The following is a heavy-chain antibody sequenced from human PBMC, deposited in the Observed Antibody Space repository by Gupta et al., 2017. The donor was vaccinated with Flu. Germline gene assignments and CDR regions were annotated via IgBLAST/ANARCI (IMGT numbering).Heavy chain of an antibody. J-gene: IGHJ4*02. D-gene: IGHD2-21*02. V-gene: IGHV1-69*01. Sequence: EWMGGIIPIFGTANYAQKFQGRVTITADESTSTAYMELSSLRSEDTAVYYCARAGPYCGGDCYTGVFLNFDYWGQGTLVTVSS. CDR2: IIPIFGTA. CDR3: ARAGPYCGGDCYTGVFLNFDY.